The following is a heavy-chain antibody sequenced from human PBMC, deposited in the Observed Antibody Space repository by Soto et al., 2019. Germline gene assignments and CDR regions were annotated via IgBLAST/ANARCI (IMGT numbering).Heavy chain of an antibody. Sequence: EVQLLESGGGLVQPGGSLRLSCAASGFTFSSFAMTWVRQAPGEGLEWVSSISSSGETTYYSDSVKGRFTISRDISKNMVNLQVTSLRAEDTAVYFCVQDWTGNSCPCMVVWGQGTTVNVSS. J-gene: IGHJ6*02. CDR3: VQDWTGNSCPCMVV. D-gene: IGHD6-13*01. CDR1: GFTFSSFA. CDR2: ISSSGETT. V-gene: IGHV3-23*01.